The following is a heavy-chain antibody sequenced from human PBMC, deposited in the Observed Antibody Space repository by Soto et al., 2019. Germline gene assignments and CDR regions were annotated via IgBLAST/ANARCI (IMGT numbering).Heavy chain of an antibody. CDR2: ISYDESNK. J-gene: IGHJ4*02. D-gene: IGHD1-1*01. CDR3: ARGRVTNDYYFDY. V-gene: IGHV3-30-3*01. Sequence: PGGSLRLSCAASGFTFSYAMHWVRQAPGKGLEWVAIISYDESNKYYADSVKGRFTISRDNSKNTLYLQMNSLRAEDTAVFYCARGRVTNDYYFDYWGQGNLVTVSS. CDR1: GFTFSYA.